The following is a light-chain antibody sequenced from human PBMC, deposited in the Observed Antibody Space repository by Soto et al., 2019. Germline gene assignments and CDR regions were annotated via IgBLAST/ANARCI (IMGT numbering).Light chain of an antibody. J-gene: IGKJ1*01. Sequence: EIVLTQSPCTLSLSPGERATLSCRASQSVSNNYLAWYQQKPGQAPRLLIYGASNRATGIPDRFSGSGSGTDFPLTISRLEPEDFAVDYCHQYGSSRTFGQGTKVEIK. V-gene: IGKV3-20*01. CDR1: QSVSNNY. CDR2: GAS. CDR3: HQYGSSRT.